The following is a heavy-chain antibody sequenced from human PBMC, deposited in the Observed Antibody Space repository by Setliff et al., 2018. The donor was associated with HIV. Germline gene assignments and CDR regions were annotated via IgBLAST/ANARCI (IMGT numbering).Heavy chain of an antibody. CDR3: VKDVVKFWSGSGALDF. CDR1: GFDFSGYS. V-gene: IGHV3-30*04. D-gene: IGHD3-3*01. J-gene: IGHJ4*02. Sequence: PGGSLRLSCVASGFDFSGYSMPWVRQAPGKGPEWVAAISHDAVKTYYADAVRGRFIISRDNSKNTVYLQMNSLRADDTAVYYCVKDVVKFWSGSGALDFWGPGTLVTVSS. CDR2: ISHDAVKT.